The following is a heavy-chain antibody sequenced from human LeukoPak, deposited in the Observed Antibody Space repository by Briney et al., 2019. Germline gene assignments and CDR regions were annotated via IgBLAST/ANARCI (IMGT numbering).Heavy chain of an antibody. D-gene: IGHD3-3*01. V-gene: IGHV3-23*01. J-gene: IGHJ6*02. CDR3: ARAMEYYDFWSGYWDYYYGMDV. CDR2: ISAGGAST. Sequence: GGSLRLSCAASGFTFNSYAMSWVRQAPGKGLEWVAGISAGGASTYYADSVKGRFTISRHNSKNTLYLQMNSLRAEDTAVYYCARAMEYYDFWSGYWDYYYGMDVWGQGTTVTVSS. CDR1: GFTFNSYA.